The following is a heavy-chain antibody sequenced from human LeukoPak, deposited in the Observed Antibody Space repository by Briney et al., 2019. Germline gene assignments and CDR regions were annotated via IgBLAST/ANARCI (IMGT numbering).Heavy chain of an antibody. J-gene: IGHJ3*02. CDR1: GFTFSSYG. CDR2: IRYDGSNK. V-gene: IGHV3-30*02. CDR3: ARDHKRITIFGVPNTIWRDAFDI. D-gene: IGHD3-3*01. Sequence: GGSLRLSCAASGFTFSSYGMHWVRQAPGKGLEWVAFIRYDGSNKYYADSVKGRFTISRDNSKNTLYLQMNSLRAEDTAVYYCARDHKRITIFGVPNTIWRDAFDIWGQGTMVTVSS.